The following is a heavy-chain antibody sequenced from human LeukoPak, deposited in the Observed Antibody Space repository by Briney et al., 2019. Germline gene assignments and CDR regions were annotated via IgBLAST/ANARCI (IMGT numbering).Heavy chain of an antibody. CDR2: IYSGGST. D-gene: IGHD7-27*01. CDR1: GFTVRSNY. J-gene: IGHJ4*02. Sequence: GGSLRLSCAASGFTVRSNYMSWVRQAPGKGLEWVSVIYSGGSTYYADSVKGRFTISRDNSKNTLYLQMNSMRAEDTAVYYCARELPDWGLFDYWGQGTLVTVSS. V-gene: IGHV3-53*01. CDR3: ARELPDWGLFDY.